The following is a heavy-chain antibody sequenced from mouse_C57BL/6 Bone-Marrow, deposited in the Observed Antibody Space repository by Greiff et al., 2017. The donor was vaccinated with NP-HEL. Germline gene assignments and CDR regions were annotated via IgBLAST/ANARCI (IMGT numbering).Heavy chain of an antibody. CDR1: GFTFSSYG. CDR2: ISSGGSYT. J-gene: IGHJ3*01. Sequence: EVQVVESGGDLVKPGGSLKLSCAASGFTFSSYGMSWVRQTPDKRLEWVATISSGGSYTYYPDSVKGRFTISRDNAKNTLYLQMSSLKSEDTAMYYCASPMITTRRTWFAYWGQGTLVTVSA. CDR3: ASPMITTRRTWFAY. V-gene: IGHV5-6*01. D-gene: IGHD2-4*01.